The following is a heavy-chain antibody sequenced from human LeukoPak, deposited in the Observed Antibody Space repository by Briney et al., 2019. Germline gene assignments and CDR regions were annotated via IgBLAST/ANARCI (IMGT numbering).Heavy chain of an antibody. D-gene: IGHD2-2*01. J-gene: IGHJ4*02. CDR3: ARTLQGGVVDY. Sequence: PGGSLRLSCAASGFTFSSYAMHWVRQAPGKGLEYVSAISSNGGSTYYANSLKGRFTISRDNSKNTLYLQMGSLRAEDMAVYYCARTLQGGVVDYWGQGTLVTVSS. CDR2: ISSNGGST. V-gene: IGHV3-64*01. CDR1: GFTFSSYA.